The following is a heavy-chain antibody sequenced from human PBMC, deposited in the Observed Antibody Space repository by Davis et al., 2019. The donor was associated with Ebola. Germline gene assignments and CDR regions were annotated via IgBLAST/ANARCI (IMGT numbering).Heavy chain of an antibody. Sequence: ASVKVSCKTSGYTLTEYYIHWVRQAPGQGLEWMGRINPNSGGTSYAQKFQGRVTMTGDTSIATAYMEVSGLRTDDTAVFYCAREPINYYHGMDVWGTGTTVTVSS. CDR3: AREPINYYHGMDV. CDR1: GYTLTEYY. V-gene: IGHV1-2*06. CDR2: INPNSGGT. J-gene: IGHJ6*04.